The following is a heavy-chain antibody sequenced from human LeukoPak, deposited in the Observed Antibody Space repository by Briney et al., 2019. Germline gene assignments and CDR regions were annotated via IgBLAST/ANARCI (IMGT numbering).Heavy chain of an antibody. D-gene: IGHD3-22*01. V-gene: IGHV5-51*01. CDR1: GYSFTSYW. CDR2: IYPGDSDT. CDR3: ARHPKVVNEYGFLYYYDSSGYYYFDY. Sequence: GESLKISCKGSGYSFTSYWIGWVRPMPGKGLEWMGIIYPGDSDTRYSPSFQGQVTISADKSISTAYLQWSSLKASDTAMYYCARHPKVVNEYGFLYYYDSSGYYYFDYWGQGTLVTVSS. J-gene: IGHJ4*02.